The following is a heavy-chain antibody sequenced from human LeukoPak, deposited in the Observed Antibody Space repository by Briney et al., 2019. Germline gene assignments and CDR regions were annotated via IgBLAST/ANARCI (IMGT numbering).Heavy chain of an antibody. J-gene: IGHJ5*02. CDR1: GFTFSSYA. CDR2: ISDSGGST. D-gene: IGHD2-8*01. Sequence: PGGSLRLSCAASGFTFSSYAMSWVRQAPGKGLEWVSAISDSGGSTYYADSVKGRFTISRDNSKNTLYLQRNSLRAEDTAVYYCAKDAMDCTNGVCYDDNWFDPWGQGTLVTVSS. V-gene: IGHV3-23*01. CDR3: AKDAMDCTNGVCYDDNWFDP.